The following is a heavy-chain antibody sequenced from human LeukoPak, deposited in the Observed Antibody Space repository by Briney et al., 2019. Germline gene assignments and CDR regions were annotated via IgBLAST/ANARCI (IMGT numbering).Heavy chain of an antibody. J-gene: IGHJ6*02. CDR3: ARWVPYCSGGSCYSVEPYYYYGMDV. V-gene: IGHV1-18*01. CDR2: IGAYNGNT. CDR1: GYTFTSYG. Sequence: ASVKVSCKASGYTFTSYGISWVRQAPGQGLEWMGWIGAYNGNTNYAQKLQGRVTMTTDTSTSTAYMELRSLRSDDTAVYYCARWVPYCSGGSCYSVEPYYYYGMDVWGQGTTVTVSS. D-gene: IGHD2-15*01.